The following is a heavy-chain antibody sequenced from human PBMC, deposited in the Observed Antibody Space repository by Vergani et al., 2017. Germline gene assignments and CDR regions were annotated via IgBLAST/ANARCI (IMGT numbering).Heavy chain of an antibody. V-gene: IGHV4-39*01. Sequence: QLHLQESGPGLVKPSETLSLTCTVSGGSITSSSYYWGWIRQPPGTGLEWIGNIYHSGGAYYNPSLKGRVTISVDTSNNQFSLEVTSVTAADTAIYFCARTESFILRYFHWALWGQGTLVTVSS. CDR2: IYHSGGA. D-gene: IGHD3-9*01. J-gene: IGHJ4*02. CDR3: ARTESFILRYFHWAL. CDR1: GGSITSSSYY.